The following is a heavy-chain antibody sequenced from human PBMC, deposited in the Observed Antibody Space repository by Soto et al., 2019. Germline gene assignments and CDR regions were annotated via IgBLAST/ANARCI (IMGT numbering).Heavy chain of an antibody. CDR1: GFTFSNYY. J-gene: IGHJ4*02. CDR2: ISSREVTV. CDR3: ARVSASGWHVNGRDYFDS. D-gene: IGHD6-19*01. Sequence: PGGSLRLSCAASGFTFSNYYMTWIRRAPGKGLECLSYISSREVTVYYADSVKGRFTISRDNTKNSLYLQMTTLRDEDTAVYYCARVSASGWHVNGRDYFDSWGQGTLVTVSS. V-gene: IGHV3-11*01.